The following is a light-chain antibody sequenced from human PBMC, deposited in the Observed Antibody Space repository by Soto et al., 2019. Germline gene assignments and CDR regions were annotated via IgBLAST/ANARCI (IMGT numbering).Light chain of an antibody. V-gene: IGLV2-14*01. Sequence: QSALTQPASVSGSPGQSITISCTGTSSDVGGYIVSWYQQHPGKAPRLIIYEVSSRPSGVSYRFSGSKSGNTASLTISGLQAEDEADYYCSSYAGSNNPYVFGTGTKLTVL. CDR2: EVS. J-gene: IGLJ1*01. CDR3: SSYAGSNNPYV. CDR1: SSDVGGYI.